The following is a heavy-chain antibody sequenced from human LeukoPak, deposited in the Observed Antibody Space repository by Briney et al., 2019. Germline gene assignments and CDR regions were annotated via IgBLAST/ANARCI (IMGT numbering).Heavy chain of an antibody. CDR1: GYTFTDYG. CDR2: ISGYNGDT. D-gene: IGHD1-20*01. Sequence: ASVKVSCKTSGYTFTDYGITWVRQAPGQGLEWMGWISGYNGDTNYARKLQGRVTMTTDTSTSTAYMQLRSLRSDDTAVYYCSRKIPSNWYYLDSWGQGTLIPVSS. CDR3: SRKIPSNWYYLDS. J-gene: IGHJ4*02. V-gene: IGHV1-18*01.